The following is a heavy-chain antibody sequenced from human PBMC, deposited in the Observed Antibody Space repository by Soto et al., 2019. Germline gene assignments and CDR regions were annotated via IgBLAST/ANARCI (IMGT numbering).Heavy chain of an antibody. D-gene: IGHD4-4*01. CDR2: IIPIIGII. Sequence: QVQLVQSGAEVKKPGSSVKVSCKASGGTFSTYTITWVRQAPGQGLEWMGRIIPIIGIINYAQKCQGRVTISADKFTGTAYMALTGLRSDDTAVYYCAGDPDSHYNDSHASSYPWGQGTLVTVSS. CDR3: AGDPDSHYNDSHASSYP. J-gene: IGHJ5*02. V-gene: IGHV1-69*08. CDR1: GGTFSTYT.